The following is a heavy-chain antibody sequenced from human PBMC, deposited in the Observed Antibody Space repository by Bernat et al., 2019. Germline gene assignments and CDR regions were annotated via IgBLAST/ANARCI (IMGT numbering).Heavy chain of an antibody. CDR2: ISGSGGST. D-gene: IGHD6-6*01. CDR1: GFTFGSYA. CDR3: AKDLARYSSSSYAFDI. Sequence: EVQLLESGGGLVQPGGSLRLSCAASGFTFGSYAMSWVRQAPGKGLEGVSAISGSGGSTYYADSVKGRFTISRDNSKNTLYLQMNSLRAEDTAVYYCAKDLARYSSSSYAFDIWGQGTMVTVSS. J-gene: IGHJ3*02. V-gene: IGHV3-23*01.